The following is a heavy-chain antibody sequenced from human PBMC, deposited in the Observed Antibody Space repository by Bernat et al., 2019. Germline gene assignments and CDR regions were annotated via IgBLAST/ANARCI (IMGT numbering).Heavy chain of an antibody. V-gene: IGHV3-30*01. Sequence: QVQLVESGGGVVQPGRSLRLSCAASGFTFSSYAMHWVRQAPGKGLEWVAVISYDGSNKYYADSVKGRFTISRDNSKNTLYLQMNSLRAEDTAMYYCAREGYGDYRGDYWGQGTLVTVSS. D-gene: IGHD4-17*01. CDR3: AREGYGDYRGDY. CDR1: GFTFSSYA. J-gene: IGHJ4*02. CDR2: ISYDGSNK.